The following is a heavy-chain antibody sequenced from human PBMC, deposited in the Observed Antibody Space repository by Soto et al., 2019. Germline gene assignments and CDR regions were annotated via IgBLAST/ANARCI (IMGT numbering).Heavy chain of an antibody. CDR1: GFALTTGEVG. D-gene: IGHD3-10*01. V-gene: IGHV2-5*02. Sequence: KQSGPTLVTPTQTLTLTCPFSGFALTTGEVGVGWIRQPPGKALEWLALMYWDDDERYNPSLENRLIITKDTSKNPVVLSMTHMAPVATATYYCAIRRRGSGRSAFDYWGQGTLVIVSS. CDR2: MYWDDDE. CDR3: AIRRRGSGRSAFDY. J-gene: IGHJ4*02.